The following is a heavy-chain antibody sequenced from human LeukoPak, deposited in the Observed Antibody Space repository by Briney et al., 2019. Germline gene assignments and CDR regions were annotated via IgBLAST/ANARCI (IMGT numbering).Heavy chain of an antibody. Sequence: PGGSLRLSCAASGFTFSSYAMHWVRQAPGKGLEWVAVISYDGSNKYYADSVKGRFTISRDNSKNTLYLQMNSLRAEDTAVYYCARGRAARDYWGQGTLVTVSS. CDR2: ISYDGSNK. V-gene: IGHV3-30-3*01. J-gene: IGHJ4*02. D-gene: IGHD6-6*01. CDR1: GFTFSSYA. CDR3: ARGRAARDY.